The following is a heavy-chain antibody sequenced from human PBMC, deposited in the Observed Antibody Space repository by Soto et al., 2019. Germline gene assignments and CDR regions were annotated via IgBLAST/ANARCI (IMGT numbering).Heavy chain of an antibody. CDR3: ARGRGMDVFDY. J-gene: IGHJ4*02. Sequence: TLSLTCTVSGGSISSSSYYWGWIRQPPGKGLEWIGSIYYSGSTYYNPSLKSRVTISVDTSKNQFSLKLSSVTAADTAVYYCARGRGMDVFDYWGQGTLVTVSS. V-gene: IGHV4-39*01. CDR2: IYYSGST. D-gene: IGHD3-10*01. CDR1: GGSISSSSYY.